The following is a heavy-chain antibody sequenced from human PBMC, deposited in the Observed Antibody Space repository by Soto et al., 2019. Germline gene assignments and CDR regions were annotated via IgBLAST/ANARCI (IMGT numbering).Heavy chain of an antibody. J-gene: IGHJ4*02. V-gene: IGHV4-59*08. D-gene: IGHD3-3*01. CDR2: IYYSGST. CDR3: ARGGWRQIDY. Sequence: QVQLQESGPGLVKPSETLSLTCSVSGGSIGSYYWSWIRQPPGKGLEWIGYIYYSGSTNYNPSLKRRVTIAVDTSKNQFSLKLSSVTAADTAVYYCARGGWRQIDYWVQGTLVTVSS. CDR1: GGSIGSYY.